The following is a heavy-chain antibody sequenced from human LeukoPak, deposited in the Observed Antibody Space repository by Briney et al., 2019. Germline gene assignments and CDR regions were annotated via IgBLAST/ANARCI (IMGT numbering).Heavy chain of an antibody. CDR3: ASRGNIAVAGLVAY. D-gene: IGHD6-19*01. Sequence: PGGSLRLSCAASGFTVSSNYMTWVRQAPGKGLECVSVIYSGGGTYYADSVQGRFTIPRDNSKNTLYLQMNSLRAEDTAVYYCASRGNIAVAGLVAYWGQGTLVTVSS. J-gene: IGHJ4*02. CDR2: IYSGGGT. CDR1: GFTVSSNY. V-gene: IGHV3-53*01.